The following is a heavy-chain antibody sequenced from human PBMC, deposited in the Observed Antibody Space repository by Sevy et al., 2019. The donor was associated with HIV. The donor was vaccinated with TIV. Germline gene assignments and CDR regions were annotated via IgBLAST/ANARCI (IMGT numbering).Heavy chain of an antibody. Sequence: GSLRLSCAASGFTFSSYAMHWVRQAPGKGLEWVAVISYDGSNKYYADSVKGRFTISRDNSKNTLYLQMNSLRAEDTAVYYCARDREWELFWYFDLWGRGTLVTVSS. CDR3: ARDREWELFWYFDL. CDR1: GFTFSSYA. V-gene: IGHV3-30-3*01. J-gene: IGHJ2*01. D-gene: IGHD1-26*01. CDR2: ISYDGSNK.